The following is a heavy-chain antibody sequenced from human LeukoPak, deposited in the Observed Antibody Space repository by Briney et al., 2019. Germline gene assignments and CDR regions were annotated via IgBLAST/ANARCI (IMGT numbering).Heavy chain of an antibody. CDR2: FNPNRGGT. D-gene: IGHD2-2*01. V-gene: IGHV1-2*02. J-gene: IGHJ4*02. Sequence: AASVKVSCKASGYTLTVFYVHWVRLAPGQGLEWMGWFNPNRGGTNYAQKFQGRVTMTGDTSSNTAYMELSRLTSDDTAVYYCARGYAYFDYWGQGSLVTVSS. CDR3: ARGYAYFDY. CDR1: GYTLTVFY.